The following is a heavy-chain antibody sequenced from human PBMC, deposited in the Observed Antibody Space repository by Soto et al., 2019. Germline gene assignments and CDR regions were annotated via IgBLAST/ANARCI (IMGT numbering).Heavy chain of an antibody. CDR2: LYHSGNT. Sequence: QVQLQESGPGLVKPSGTLSLTCAVSGGSISSSNWWSWVRQPPGKGLKWIGELYHSGNTNYNPSLKTRVTISVDKSKNHFSRTLSSVTAADKAVYYCARVFTPNIAADGTFDYWGQGTLVTVSS. CDR1: GGSISSSNW. V-gene: IGHV4-4*02. CDR3: ARVFTPNIAADGTFDY. D-gene: IGHD6-13*01. J-gene: IGHJ4*02.